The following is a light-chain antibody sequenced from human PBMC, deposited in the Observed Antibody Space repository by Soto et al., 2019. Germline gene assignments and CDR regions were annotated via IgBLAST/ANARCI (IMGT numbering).Light chain of an antibody. CDR2: DVS. J-gene: IGLJ2*01. CDR1: SSDVGSYNY. Sequence: QPVLTQPRSVSGSPGQSVTISCTGTSSDVGSYNYVSWYQQHPGKAPKVIIYDVSERPSGVPDRFSGSKIGNTASLTISGLQAEDEADYYCCSYTGTYTSDVVFGGGTKLTVL. CDR3: CSYTGTYTSDVV. V-gene: IGLV2-11*01.